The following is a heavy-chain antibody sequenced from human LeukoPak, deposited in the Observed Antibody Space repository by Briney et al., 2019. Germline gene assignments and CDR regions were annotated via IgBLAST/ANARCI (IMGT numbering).Heavy chain of an antibody. Sequence: ETLSLTCSVSGASINSYYWSWIRQSAGKTLEWIGRISTWGGTNYNPSLRSRVTISADASKNQFSLNLRSVTAADTALYYCARDGGDSWFDPWGQGTLVSVSS. D-gene: IGHD2-21*01. V-gene: IGHV4-4*07. J-gene: IGHJ5*02. CDR3: ARDGGDSWFDP. CDR2: ISTWGGT. CDR1: GASINSYY.